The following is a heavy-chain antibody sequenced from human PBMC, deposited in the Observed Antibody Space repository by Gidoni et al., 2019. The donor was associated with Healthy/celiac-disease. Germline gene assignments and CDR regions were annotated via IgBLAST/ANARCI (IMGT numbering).Heavy chain of an antibody. CDR3: AKDLRGKKQLVPFDY. CDR1: GFTFRSYG. J-gene: IGHJ4*02. V-gene: IGHV3-30*18. Sequence: QVQLVESGGGVVQPGRSLRLSCAASGFTFRSYGMHWVRQAPGKGLEWVAVISYDVSKKYYADSVKGRFTISRDNSKNTLYLQMNSLRAEDTAVYYCAKDLRGKKQLVPFDYWGQGTLVTVSS. D-gene: IGHD6-6*01. CDR2: ISYDVSKK.